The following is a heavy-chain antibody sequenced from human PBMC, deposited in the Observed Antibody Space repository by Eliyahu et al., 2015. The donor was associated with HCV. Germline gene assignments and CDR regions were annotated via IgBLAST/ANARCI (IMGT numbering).Heavy chain of an antibody. D-gene: IGHD5-18*01. CDR2: IIASGAST. CDR1: GFTFMSYA. CDR3: AKHTATVGGYFHY. Sequence: EVQLLESGGGXVQPGGSLXLSCXASGFTFMSYAMTWVRQAPGKGLEWVSAIIASGASTYYADSVKGRFTISRDISQNTLYLQMNSLAADDTAVYFCAKHTATVGGYFHYWGQGTLVTVSS. V-gene: IGHV3-23*01. J-gene: IGHJ4*02.